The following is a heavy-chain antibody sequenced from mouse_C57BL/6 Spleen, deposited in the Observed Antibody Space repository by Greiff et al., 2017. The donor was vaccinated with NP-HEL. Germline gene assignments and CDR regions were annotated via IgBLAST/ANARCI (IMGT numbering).Heavy chain of an antibody. CDR2: INPSSGYT. Sequence: QVQLQQSGAELAKPGASVKLSCKASGYTFTSYWMHWVKQRPGQGLEWIGDINPSSGYTKYNQKFKGKATLTADKSSSTAYMQLSSLTYEDSAVYYCARGGSYYAMDYWGQGTSVTVSS. D-gene: IGHD1-1*01. J-gene: IGHJ4*01. V-gene: IGHV1-7*01. CDR3: ARGGSYYAMDY. CDR1: GYTFTSYW.